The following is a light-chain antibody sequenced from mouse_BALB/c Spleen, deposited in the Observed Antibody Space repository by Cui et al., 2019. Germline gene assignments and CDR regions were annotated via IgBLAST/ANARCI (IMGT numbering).Light chain of an antibody. CDR1: EYIYSF. CDR2: NAK. V-gene: IGKV12-44*01. CDR3: QHHYGTPYT. Sequence: DIQMTQSPASLSSSLGELVTITCLLSEYIYSFLEWYQQKQGKSPQVLIYNAKTLEEGVPSRFSGSGSGTQFYLKINSLQPEDFGSYYCQHHYGTPYTFGGGNKLEIK. J-gene: IGKJ2*01.